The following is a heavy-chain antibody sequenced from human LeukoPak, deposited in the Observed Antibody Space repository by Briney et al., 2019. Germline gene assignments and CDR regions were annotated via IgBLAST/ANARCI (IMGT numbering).Heavy chain of an antibody. CDR1: RFTFSSYS. CDR3: ARILHGSGSYGLDY. CDR2: LRSSSSYI. V-gene: IGHV3-21*01. J-gene: IGHJ4*02. Sequence: GGYVRLQCSASRFTFSSYSMMWVRQAQGQGWVGGTSLRSSSSYINYADSVKGRFTMSRDNAKNSLYMQMNSLRAEDTAVYYCARILHGSGSYGLDYWGQGTLVTVSS. D-gene: IGHD3-10*01.